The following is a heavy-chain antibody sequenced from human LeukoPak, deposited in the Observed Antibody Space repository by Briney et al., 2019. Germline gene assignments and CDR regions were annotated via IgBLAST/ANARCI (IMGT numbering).Heavy chain of an antibody. CDR1: GGSISSSSYY. V-gene: IGHV4-39*01. CDR2: IYYSGST. Sequence: SETLSLTCTVSGGSISSSSYYWGWIRQPPGKGLEWIGRIYYSGSTYYNPSLKSRVTISVDTSKNQFSLKLTSVTAADTAVYYCARRITIPRFGFDPWGQGTLVTVSS. D-gene: IGHD3-3*01. CDR3: ARRITIPRFGFDP. J-gene: IGHJ5*02.